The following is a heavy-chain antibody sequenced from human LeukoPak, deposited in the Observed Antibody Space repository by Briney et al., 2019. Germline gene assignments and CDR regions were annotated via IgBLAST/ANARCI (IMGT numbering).Heavy chain of an antibody. V-gene: IGHV3-33*01. D-gene: IGHD5-24*01. CDR1: GFTFGTYG. CDR3: ARDQDGYNLFDI. J-gene: IGHJ4*02. Sequence: PGGSLRLSCTASGFTFGTYGMHWVRQAPGKGLEWVAIIWYDGSEKYYADSVKGRLTISIDNSKNTLYLEMNSLKAEDTAIYYCARDQDGYNLFDIWGQGTLVIVSS. CDR2: IWYDGSEK.